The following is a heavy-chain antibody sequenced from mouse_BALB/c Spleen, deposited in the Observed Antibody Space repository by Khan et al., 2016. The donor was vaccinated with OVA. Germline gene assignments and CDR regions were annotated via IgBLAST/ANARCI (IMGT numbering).Heavy chain of an antibody. J-gene: IGHJ4*01. D-gene: IGHD2-14*01. CDR1: GFSLSRYN. CDR3: ARAYYRYDGYYAMDY. CDR2: IWGGGGT. Sequence: VQLLESGPGLVAPSQSLSITCTVSGFSLSRYNIHWVRQPPGKGLEWLGMIWGGGGTDYNSTLTSRLTISKDNSKSQVFLKMNSLQTDDSAMYYCARAYYRYDGYYAMDYWGQGTSVTVSS. V-gene: IGHV2-6-4*01.